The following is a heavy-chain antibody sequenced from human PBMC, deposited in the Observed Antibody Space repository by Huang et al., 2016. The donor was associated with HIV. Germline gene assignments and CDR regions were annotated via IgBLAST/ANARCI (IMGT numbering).Heavy chain of an antibody. V-gene: IGHV3-9*01. Sequence: EAQLVESGGALVRPGRSLRVSCAGSGFTFDDYAMHWVRQLPGRGLEWVSGIQGDGDILGDADSVKGRFTISGDNARNSLYVDMNSLRREDTALYYCAKTTYGDHDFFDYWGRGTLVTVSS. CDR3: AKTTYGDHDFFDY. CDR2: IQGDGDIL. CDR1: GFTFDDYA. J-gene: IGHJ4*02. D-gene: IGHD2-21*01.